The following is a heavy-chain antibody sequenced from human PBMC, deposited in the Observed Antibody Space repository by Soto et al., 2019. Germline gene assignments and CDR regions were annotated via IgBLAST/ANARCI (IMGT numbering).Heavy chain of an antibody. J-gene: IGHJ5*02. V-gene: IGHV4-34*01. CDR2: INHSGST. Sequence: PSETLSLTCAVYGGSFSGYYWSWIRQPPGKGLEWIGEINHSGSTNYNPSLKSRVTISVDTSKNQFSLKLSSVTAADTAVYYCARSILAVAGTKANWFDPWGQGTLVTVSS. CDR1: GGSFSGYY. CDR3: ARSILAVAGTKANWFDP. D-gene: IGHD6-19*01.